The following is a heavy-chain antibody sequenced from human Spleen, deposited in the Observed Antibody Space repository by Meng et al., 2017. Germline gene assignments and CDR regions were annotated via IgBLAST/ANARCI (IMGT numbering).Heavy chain of an antibody. CDR3: ARGIDDSGSYPDAIGVY. V-gene: IGHV4-59*01. D-gene: IGHD1-26*01. J-gene: IGHJ4*02. Sequence: SETLSPTCTVSAASMSDYYSSWVRQPPGKGLEWMGYIYESGSTNYDPSLKSRLTISVDTSNNEFSLKLTSVTAADTAVYYCARGIDDSGSYPDAIGVYWGQGRLVTVSS. CDR2: IYESGST. CDR1: AASMSDYY.